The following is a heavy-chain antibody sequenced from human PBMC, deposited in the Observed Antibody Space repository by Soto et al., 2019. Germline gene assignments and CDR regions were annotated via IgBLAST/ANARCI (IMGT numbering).Heavy chain of an antibody. CDR2: ISSSSSYT. CDR3: ASVYSTEYYYYGMDV. Sequence: GGSLRLSCAASGFTFSDYYMSWIRQAPGKGLEWVSYISSSSSYTNYADSVKGRFTISRDNAKNSLYLQMNSLRAEDTAVYYCASVYSTEYYYYGMDVWGQGTTVTVSS. D-gene: IGHD4-4*01. V-gene: IGHV3-11*06. J-gene: IGHJ6*02. CDR1: GFTFSDYY.